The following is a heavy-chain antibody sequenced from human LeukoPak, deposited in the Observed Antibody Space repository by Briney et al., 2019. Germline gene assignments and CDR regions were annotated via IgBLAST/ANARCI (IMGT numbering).Heavy chain of an antibody. CDR3: ARLCYDFPPRRGKYYYYYMDV. V-gene: IGHV5-51*01. CDR1: GYSFTSYW. CDR2: IYPGDSDT. Sequence: GESLKISCKGSGYSFTSYWIGWVRQMPGKGLEWMGIIYPGDSDTRYSPSFQGQVTISVDKSISTAYLQWSSLKASDTAMYYCARLCYDFPPRRGKYYYYYMDVWGKGTTVTVSS. J-gene: IGHJ6*03. D-gene: IGHD3-3*01.